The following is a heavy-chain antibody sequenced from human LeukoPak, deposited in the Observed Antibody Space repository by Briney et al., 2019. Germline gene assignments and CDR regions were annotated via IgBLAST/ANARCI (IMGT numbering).Heavy chain of an antibody. J-gene: IGHJ2*01. D-gene: IGHD5-12*01. CDR2: ISWNSGSI. CDR3: AKVHVATYWYFDL. V-gene: IGHV3-9*01. Sequence: GRSLRLSCAASGFTFDDYAMHRVRQAPGKGLEWVSGISWNSGSIGYADSVKGRFTISRDNAKNSLYLQMNSLRAEDTALYYCAKVHVATYWYFDLWGRGTLVTVSS. CDR1: GFTFDDYA.